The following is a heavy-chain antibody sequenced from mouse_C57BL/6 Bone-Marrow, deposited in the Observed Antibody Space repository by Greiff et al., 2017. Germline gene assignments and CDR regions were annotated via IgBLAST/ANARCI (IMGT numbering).Heavy chain of an antibody. Sequence: EVKLVESGGGLVKPGGSLKLSCAASGFTFSSYAMSWVRQTPEKKLEWVATISDGGSYTYYPDNVKGRFTISRATAKNNLYLQMRHLKSENTAIYYGAREMGLPHYDMDDWGQGTSVTVSS. CDR2: ISDGGSYT. D-gene: IGHD2-2*01. CDR3: AREMGLPHYDMDD. V-gene: IGHV5-4*01. CDR1: GFTFSSYA. J-gene: IGHJ4*01.